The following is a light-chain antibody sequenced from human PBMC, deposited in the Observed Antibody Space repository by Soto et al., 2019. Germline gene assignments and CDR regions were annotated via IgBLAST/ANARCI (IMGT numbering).Light chain of an antibody. CDR3: QQYGGFPIT. J-gene: IGKJ5*01. CDR1: QSVSSY. Sequence: EIVLTQSPATLSLSPGERATLSCRASQSVSSYLAWYQQKPGQAPRLLIYDASNRATGIPDGLSGSGSGTDFTLTISRLEPGDFAVYFCQQYGGFPITFGQGTRLEIK. CDR2: DAS. V-gene: IGKV3-11*01.